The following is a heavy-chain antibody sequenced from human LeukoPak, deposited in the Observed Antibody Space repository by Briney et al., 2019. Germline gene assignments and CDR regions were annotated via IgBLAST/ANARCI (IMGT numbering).Heavy chain of an antibody. CDR2: IIPIFGTA. V-gene: IGHV1-69*13. J-gene: IGHJ3*02. Sequence: SVKVSCKASGGTFSSYAISWVRQAPGQGLECMGGIIPIFGTANYAQKFQGRVTITADESTSTAYMELSSLRSEDTAVYYCARDIDCSGGSCYSGYAFDIWGQGTMVTVSS. CDR3: ARDIDCSGGSCYSGYAFDI. D-gene: IGHD2-15*01. CDR1: GGTFSSYA.